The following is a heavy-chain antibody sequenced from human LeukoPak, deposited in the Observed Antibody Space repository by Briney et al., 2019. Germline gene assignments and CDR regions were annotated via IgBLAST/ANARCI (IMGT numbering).Heavy chain of an antibody. CDR3: ARDYDVLTAYPPTQLFDP. J-gene: IGHJ5*01. CDR1: GDSISSDY. V-gene: IGHV4-59*12. D-gene: IGHD3-9*01. CDR2: IYYTGST. Sequence: SETLSLTCTVSGDSISSDYWSWIRQPPGKGLEWIGYIYYTGSTNYNPSLKSRVTISVDTSKNQFSLKLNSVTAADTAVYYCARDYDVLTAYPPTQLFDPWGQGTLVTVSS.